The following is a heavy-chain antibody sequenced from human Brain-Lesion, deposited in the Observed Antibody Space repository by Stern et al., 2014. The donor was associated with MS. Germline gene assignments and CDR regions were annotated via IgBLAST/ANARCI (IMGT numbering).Heavy chain of an antibody. V-gene: IGHV3-30*18. Sequence: QVQLVESGGGVVQPGRHLRLSCVASGFTFGSCAMHWVRQAPGQGLEWVAGVSYDGSNKYYADSVKGRFTISRDNSQNTLYMQMSSLRPEDTAVYYCAKDRQYLTYFFDHWGQGSLVTVSS. CDR3: AKDRQYLTYFFDH. D-gene: IGHD2/OR15-2a*01. CDR1: GFTFGSCA. J-gene: IGHJ5*02. CDR2: VSYDGSNK.